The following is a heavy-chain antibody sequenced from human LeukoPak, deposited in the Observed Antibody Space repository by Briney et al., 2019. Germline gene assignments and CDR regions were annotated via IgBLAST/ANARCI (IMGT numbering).Heavy chain of an antibody. Sequence: SETLSLTCAVYGGSFSGYYWSWIRQPPGKGLEWIGEINHSGSTNYNPSLKSRVTISVDTSKNQFSLKLSSVTAADTAVYYCARGGMTIFGVVIGRAFDYWGQGTLVTVSS. J-gene: IGHJ4*02. D-gene: IGHD3-3*01. CDR1: GGSFSGYY. CDR2: INHSGST. V-gene: IGHV4-34*01. CDR3: ARGGMTIFGVVIGRAFDY.